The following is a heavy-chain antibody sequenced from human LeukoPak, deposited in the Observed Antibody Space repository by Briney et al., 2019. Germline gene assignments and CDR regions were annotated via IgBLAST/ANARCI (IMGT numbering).Heavy chain of an antibody. CDR1: GYTFTGYY. CDR2: INPNSGGT. Sequence: ASVKVSCKASGYTFTGYYMHWVRQAPGQGLEWMGWINPNSGGTNYAQKFQGGVTMTRDTSISTAYMELSRLRSDDTAVYYCASGGDYVYYYYYYMDVWGKGTTVTVSS. D-gene: IGHD4-17*01. V-gene: IGHV1-2*02. CDR3: ASGGDYVYYYYYYMDV. J-gene: IGHJ6*03.